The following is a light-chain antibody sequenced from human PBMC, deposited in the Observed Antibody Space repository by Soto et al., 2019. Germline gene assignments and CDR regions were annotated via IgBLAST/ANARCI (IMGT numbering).Light chain of an antibody. J-gene: IGKJ2*01. CDR1: QSVLYSSNNQNF. CDR3: QQYYTTPPT. Sequence: DIVMTQSPDSLAVSLGERATINCKSSQSVLYSSNNQNFLAWYQQKPRQPPKLLIYWASTRESGVPDRFSGSGSATDFTLTISSLQAEDVAVYYCQQYYTTPPTFGQGTELGIK. CDR2: WAS. V-gene: IGKV4-1*01.